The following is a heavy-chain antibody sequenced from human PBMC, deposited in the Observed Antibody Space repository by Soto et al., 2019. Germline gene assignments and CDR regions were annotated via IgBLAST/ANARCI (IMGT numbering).Heavy chain of an antibody. CDR2: ISVGSGHI. CDR3: AKDFSGYSSSCLPL. D-gene: IGHD6-13*01. CDR1: GFTFSSYS. V-gene: IGHV3-21*06. Sequence: PGGSLRLSCAASGFTFSSYSMNWVRQAPGKGLEWVSSISVGSGHIYYADSVKGRFTISRDNAKNSLYLQMNSLRAEDTAVYYCAKDFSGYSSSCLPLWGQGTLVTVSS. J-gene: IGHJ4*02.